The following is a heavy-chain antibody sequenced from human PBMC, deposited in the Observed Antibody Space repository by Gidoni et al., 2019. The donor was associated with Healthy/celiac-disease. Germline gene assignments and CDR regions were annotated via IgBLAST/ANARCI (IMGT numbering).Heavy chain of an antibody. V-gene: IGHV1-58*01. CDR1: GFPFTSSA. CDR3: AAVAARGGYGMDV. J-gene: IGHJ6*04. Sequence: QMQLVQSGPEVKKPGTSVKVSCKASGFPFTSSAVQWVRQARGQRLGWIGGIVVGSGNTNYAQKFQERVTITRDMSTSTAYMELSSLRSEDTAVYYCAAVAARGGYGMDVWGKGTTVTVSS. CDR2: IVVGSGNT. D-gene: IGHD6-6*01.